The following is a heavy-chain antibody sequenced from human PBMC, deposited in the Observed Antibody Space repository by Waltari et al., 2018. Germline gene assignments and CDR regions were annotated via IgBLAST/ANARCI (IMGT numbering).Heavy chain of an antibody. Sequence: EVQLVESGGGLVKPGGSLRLSCAASGFTFSSYSMNWVRQAPGNGHEWVSSIIISSIYIYYSDPVNGRFTISRDNAKNSLYLQMNSLRAEDTAVYYCARDPDYEISAGWFDPWGQGTLVTVSS. V-gene: IGHV3-21*01. J-gene: IGHJ5*02. CDR1: GFTFSSYS. CDR3: ARDPDYEISAGWFDP. D-gene: IGHD3-22*01. CDR2: IIISSIYI.